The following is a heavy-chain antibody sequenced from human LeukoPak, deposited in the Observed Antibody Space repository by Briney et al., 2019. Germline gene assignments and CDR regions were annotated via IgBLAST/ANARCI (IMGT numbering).Heavy chain of an antibody. V-gene: IGHV3-21*01. J-gene: IGHJ4*02. CDR2: ISSSSSYI. CDR3: ARDRKNDYGGNSDDY. CDR1: GFTFSSYS. D-gene: IGHD4-23*01. Sequence: GGSLRLSCAASGFTFSSYSMNWVRQAPGKGLEWVSSISSSSSYIYYADSVKGRFIISRDNAKNSLYLQMNSLRAEDTAVYYCARDRKNDYGGNSDDYWGQGTLVTVSS.